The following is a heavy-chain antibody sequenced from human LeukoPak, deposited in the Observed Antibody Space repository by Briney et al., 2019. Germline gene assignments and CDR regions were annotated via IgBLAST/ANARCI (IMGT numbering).Heavy chain of an antibody. Sequence: SETLSLTCTVSGGSISSSSYYWGWIRQPPGKGLEWIGSIYYSGSTYYNPSLKSRVTISVDTSKNQFSLKLSSVTAAETAVYYCAREGRYRYGYNEYHLYMGIWGKGTTVTVSS. CDR2: IYYSGST. CDR1: GGSISSSSYY. CDR3: AREGRYRYGYNEYHLYMGI. J-gene: IGHJ6*03. D-gene: IGHD5-18*01. V-gene: IGHV4-39*07.